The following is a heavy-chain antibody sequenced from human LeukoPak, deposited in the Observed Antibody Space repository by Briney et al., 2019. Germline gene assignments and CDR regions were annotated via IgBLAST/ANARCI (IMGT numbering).Heavy chain of an antibody. Sequence: SETLSLTCTVSGGSISSSSYYWGWIRQPPGKGLEWIGSIYYSGSTYYSPSLKSRVTISVDTSKNQFSLKLSSVTAADTAVYYCARQGQSPYHNFDYWGQGTLVTVSS. CDR1: GGSISSSSYY. CDR3: ARQGQSPYHNFDY. V-gene: IGHV4-39*01. CDR2: IYYSGST. D-gene: IGHD2-2*01. J-gene: IGHJ4*02.